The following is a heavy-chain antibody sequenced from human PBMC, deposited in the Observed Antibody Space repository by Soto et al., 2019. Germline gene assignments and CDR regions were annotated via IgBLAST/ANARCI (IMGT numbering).Heavy chain of an antibody. D-gene: IGHD2-2*01. CDR2: IYSSGST. Sequence: PSETLSLTCTVSGGSISNYYWSWIRQPPGKGLEWIGYIYSSGSTNYNPSLKSRVTISADTSKNQVSLKLTSVTAADTAVYYCARDVGLLVPAATDYWGQGTLVTVSS. CDR1: GGSISNYY. J-gene: IGHJ4*02. V-gene: IGHV4-59*01. CDR3: ARDVGLLVPAATDY.